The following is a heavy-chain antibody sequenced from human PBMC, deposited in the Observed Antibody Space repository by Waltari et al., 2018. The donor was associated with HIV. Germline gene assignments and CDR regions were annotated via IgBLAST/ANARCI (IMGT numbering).Heavy chain of an antibody. Sequence: QVQLQESGPGLVKPSETLSLTCTVSGYSISSGYYWGWIRQPPGKGLEWIGSIYHSGSTYYSPSLKSRVTISVDTSKNQFSLKLSSVTAADTAVYYCARDLPIGALNYYDSSGHYFDYWGQGTLVTVSS. CDR3: ARDLPIGALNYYDSSGHYFDY. CDR2: IYHSGST. D-gene: IGHD3-22*01. CDR1: GYSISSGYY. V-gene: IGHV4-38-2*02. J-gene: IGHJ4*02.